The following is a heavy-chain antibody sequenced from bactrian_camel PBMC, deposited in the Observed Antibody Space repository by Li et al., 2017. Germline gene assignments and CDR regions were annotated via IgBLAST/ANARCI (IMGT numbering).Heavy chain of an antibody. J-gene: IGHJ6*01. CDR2: ISASDGTT. CDR1: GFTFSSYW. Sequence: LVESGGGLVQPGGSLRLSCAASGFTFSSYWMYWVRQAPGKGLEWVSAISASDGTTIYADSVKGRFTISRDNAKNTVYLQMNSLKSEDTALYYCATDPPTMGWILFLTSWGQGTQVTVS. CDR3: ATDPPTMGWILFLTS. V-gene: IGHV3S1*01. D-gene: IGHD5*01.